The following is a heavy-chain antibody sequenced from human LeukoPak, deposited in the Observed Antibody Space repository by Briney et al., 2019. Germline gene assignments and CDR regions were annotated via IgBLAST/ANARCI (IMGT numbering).Heavy chain of an antibody. CDR2: IIPIFGTA. Sequence: SVKVSCEASGGTFRSYAISWGRQAPGQGLEWMGGIIPIFGTANYAQKFQGRVTITADESTSTAYMELSSLRSEDTAVYYCARGGRSGWSSAVAYYFDYWGQGTLVTVSS. D-gene: IGHD6-19*01. V-gene: IGHV1-69*01. CDR1: GGTFRSYA. J-gene: IGHJ4*02. CDR3: ARGGRSGWSSAVAYYFDY.